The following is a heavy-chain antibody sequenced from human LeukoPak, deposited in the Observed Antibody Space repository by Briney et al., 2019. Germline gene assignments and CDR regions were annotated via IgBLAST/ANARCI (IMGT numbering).Heavy chain of an antibody. CDR3: TRRPYSSSWYYFDY. CDR1: GFTFSSYS. D-gene: IGHD6-13*01. V-gene: IGHV3-48*04. CDR2: ISSSSSTI. J-gene: IGHJ4*02. Sequence: GGSLRLSCAASGFTFSSYSMNWVRQAPGKGLEWVSYISSSSSTIYYADSVKGRFTISRDNAKNSLYLQMSSLRVEDTAVYYCTRRPYSSSWYYFDYWGQGTLVTVSS.